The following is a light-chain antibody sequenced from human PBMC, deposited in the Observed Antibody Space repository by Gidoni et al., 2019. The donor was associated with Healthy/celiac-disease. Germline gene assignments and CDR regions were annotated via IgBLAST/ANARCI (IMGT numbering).Light chain of an antibody. J-gene: IGLJ2*01. CDR3: QAWDSSTVV. V-gene: IGLV3-1*01. CDR1: KLGDKY. Sequence: SYELTQPPSVSVSPGQTASITCSGDKLGDKYACWYLQKPGRSPVLVIYQVSKRPSGIPERFSGSNSGNTATLTISGTQAMDEADYYCQAWDSSTVVFGGGTKLTVL. CDR2: QVS.